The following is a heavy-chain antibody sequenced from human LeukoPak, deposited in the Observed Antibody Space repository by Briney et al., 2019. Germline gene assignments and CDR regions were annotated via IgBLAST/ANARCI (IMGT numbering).Heavy chain of an antibody. CDR3: ARNAVEQQLAYFDY. D-gene: IGHD6-13*01. J-gene: IGHJ4*02. CDR2: LYYSGST. V-gene: IGHV4-39*01. CDR1: GGSISSSSYY. Sequence: PSETLSLTCTVSGGSISSSSYYWGWIRQPPGKGLEWIASLYYSGSTFYNPSLKSRATISVDTSKSQFSLKLSSVTAADTAVYYCARNAVEQQLAYFDYWGQGTLVTVSS.